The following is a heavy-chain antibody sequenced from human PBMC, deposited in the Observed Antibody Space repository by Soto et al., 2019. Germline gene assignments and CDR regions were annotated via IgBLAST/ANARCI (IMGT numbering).Heavy chain of an antibody. CDR3: AADDILTGYYYYYGMDV. J-gene: IGHJ6*02. CDR1: GGTFSSYA. CDR2: IIPIFGTA. D-gene: IGHD3-9*01. V-gene: IGHV1-69*13. Sequence: ASVKVSCKASGGTFSSYAISWVRQAPGQGLEWMGGIIPIFGTANYAQKFQGRVTITADESTSTAYMELSSLRPEDTAVYYCAADDILTGYYYYYGMDVWGQGTTVTVSS.